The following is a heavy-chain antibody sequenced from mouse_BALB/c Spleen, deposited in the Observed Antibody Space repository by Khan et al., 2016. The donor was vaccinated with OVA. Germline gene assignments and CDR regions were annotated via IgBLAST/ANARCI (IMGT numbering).Heavy chain of an antibody. J-gene: IGHJ4*01. CDR2: ISYSGST. Sequence: EVQLQESGPGLVKPSQSLSLTCTVTGYSITSDYAWNWIRQFPGNTLEWMGYISYSGSTNYNPSHKSRISITRDTSKNQFILQLNSVTTEDTATYYCARDGSRYNYAMDYWGQGTSVTVSS. D-gene: IGHD2-3*01. V-gene: IGHV3-2*02. CDR1: GYSITSDYA. CDR3: ARDGSRYNYAMDY.